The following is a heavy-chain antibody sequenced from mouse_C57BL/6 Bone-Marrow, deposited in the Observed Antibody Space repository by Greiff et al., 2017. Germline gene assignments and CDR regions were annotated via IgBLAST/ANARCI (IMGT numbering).Heavy chain of an antibody. J-gene: IGHJ4*01. CDR1: GYTFTSYG. CDR2: IYTGNGYT. D-gene: IGHD1-1*01. Sequence: VQLQQSGAELVRPGSSVKMSCKTSGYTFTSYGINWVKQRPGQGLEWIGYIYTGNGYTEYNEKFKGKATLTSDTSSSTAYMQLSSLTSEDSAIYFCARSGHDYYGSSCYAMDYWGQGTSVTVSS. V-gene: IGHV1-58*01. CDR3: ARSGHDYYGSSCYAMDY.